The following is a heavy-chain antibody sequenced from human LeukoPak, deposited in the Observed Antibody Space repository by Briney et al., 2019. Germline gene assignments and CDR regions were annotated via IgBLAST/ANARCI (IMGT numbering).Heavy chain of an antibody. D-gene: IGHD4/OR15-4a*01. CDR1: GGSISSNQ. CDR2: VYHSGNT. Sequence: SETLSLTCAVSGGSISSNQWSWIRRPPGKGLEWIGNVYHSGNTNYNPSLKSRVTMSVDTSKNQFSLKLSSVTAADTAVYYCARDKYGATDNSDSWGQGTLVTVST. V-gene: IGHV4-59*01. J-gene: IGHJ4*02. CDR3: ARDKYGATDNSDS.